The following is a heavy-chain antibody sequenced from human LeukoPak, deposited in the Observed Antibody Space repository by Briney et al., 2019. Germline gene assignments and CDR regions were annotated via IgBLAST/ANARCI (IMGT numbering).Heavy chain of an antibody. D-gene: IGHD4-17*01. V-gene: IGHV3-23*01. CDR1: GFTFSSYA. CDR2: ITGSGSGT. CDR3: ARDKGHYAE. J-gene: IGHJ4*02. Sequence: GGSLRLSCAASGFTFSSYAMSWVRQAPGKGLEWVSGITGSGSGTYYADSVKGQFTISRDNAKNTLYLQMNSLRAEDTAVYYCARDKGHYAEWGQGTLVTVSS.